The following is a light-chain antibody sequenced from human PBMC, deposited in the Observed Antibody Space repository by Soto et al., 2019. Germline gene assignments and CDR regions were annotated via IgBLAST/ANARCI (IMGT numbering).Light chain of an antibody. Sequence: QSVLTQSPSASASLGASVKLTCTLTSGHSSYTIACHQQQPEKGPRYLMKLNSDGSHSKGDGIPDRFSGSSSGAERHLTISSLQSEDEADYYCQTWGTGIGVFGGGTKRIVL. CDR1: SGHSSYT. J-gene: IGLJ3*02. V-gene: IGLV4-69*01. CDR2: LNSDGSH. CDR3: QTWGTGIGV.